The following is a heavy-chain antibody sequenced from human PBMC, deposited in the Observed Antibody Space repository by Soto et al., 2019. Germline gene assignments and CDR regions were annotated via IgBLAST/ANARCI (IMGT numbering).Heavy chain of an antibody. V-gene: IGHV4-39*01. CDR3: AGTWVRGVIISGRFDP. CDR1: GGSISSSSYY. Sequence: PSETLSLTCTVSGGSISSSSYYWCWIRHPPGKGLEWIGSIYYSGSTYYNPSLKSRVTISVDTSKNQFSLKLSSVTAADTAVYYCAGTWVRGVIISGRFDPWGQGTLVTVSS. D-gene: IGHD3-10*01. CDR2: IYYSGST. J-gene: IGHJ5*02.